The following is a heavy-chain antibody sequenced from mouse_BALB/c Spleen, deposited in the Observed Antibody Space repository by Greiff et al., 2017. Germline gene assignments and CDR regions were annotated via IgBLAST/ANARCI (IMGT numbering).Heavy chain of an antibody. V-gene: IGHV5-17*02. CDR1: GFTFSSFG. CDR2: ISRASSTI. J-gene: IGHJ4*01. Sequence: LVESGGGLVQPGGSRKLSCAASGFTFSSFGMHWVRQAPEKGLEWVAYISRASSTIYYADTVKGRFTIARDNPKNTLFLQMSSLGSEDTAMYYCARSEYYGSSPYAMDYWGQGTSVNVSA. D-gene: IGHD1-1*01. CDR3: ARSEYYGSSPYAMDY.